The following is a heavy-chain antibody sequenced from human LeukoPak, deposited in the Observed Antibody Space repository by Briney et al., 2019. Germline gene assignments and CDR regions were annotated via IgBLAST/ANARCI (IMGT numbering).Heavy chain of an antibody. Sequence: ASVKVSCKASGYTFTGYYMHWVRQAPGQGLEWMGWINPNSGGTNYAQKSQGRVTMTRDTSISTAYMELSRLRSDDTAVYYCARDPGSDCSGGSCYWKDYYYGMDVWGQGTTVTVSS. CDR1: GYTFTGYY. V-gene: IGHV1-2*02. D-gene: IGHD2-15*01. CDR3: ARDPGSDCSGGSCYWKDYYYGMDV. CDR2: INPNSGGT. J-gene: IGHJ6*02.